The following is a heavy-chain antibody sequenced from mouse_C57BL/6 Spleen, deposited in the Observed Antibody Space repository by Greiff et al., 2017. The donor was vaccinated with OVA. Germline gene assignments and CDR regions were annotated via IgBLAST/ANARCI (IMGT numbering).Heavy chain of an antibody. J-gene: IGHJ2*01. V-gene: IGHV1-26*01. D-gene: IGHD2-3*01. CDR1: GYTFTDYY. CDR2: INPNNGGT. Sequence: EVQLQQSGPELVKPGASVKISCTASGYTFTDYYMNWVKQSHGKSLEWIGDINPNNGGTSYNQKFKGKATLTVDKSSSTAYMELRSLTSEDSAVYYCARVGLSRWVPYYWGQGTTLTVAS. CDR3: ARVGLSRWVPYY.